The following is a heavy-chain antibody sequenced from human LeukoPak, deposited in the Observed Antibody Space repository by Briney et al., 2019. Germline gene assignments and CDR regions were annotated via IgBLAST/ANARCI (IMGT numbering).Heavy chain of an antibody. Sequence: SETLSLTCTVSGGSISSYYWSWIRQPPGKGLEWIGEINHSGSTNYNPSLKSRVTISVDTSKNQFSLQLNSVTPEDTAVYYCATQQRSGEAFDYWGQGTLVTVSS. J-gene: IGHJ4*02. D-gene: IGHD7-27*01. CDR2: INHSGST. CDR1: GGSISSYY. V-gene: IGHV4-34*01. CDR3: ATQQRSGEAFDY.